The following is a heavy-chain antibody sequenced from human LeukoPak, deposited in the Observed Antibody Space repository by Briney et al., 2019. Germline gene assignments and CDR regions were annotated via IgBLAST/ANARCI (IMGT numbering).Heavy chain of an antibody. V-gene: IGHV4-59*08. CDR3: ARGPYYFDSSGAFDI. CDR1: GGSISSYY. CDR2: IYYSGIS. Sequence: SETLSLTCTVSGGSISSYYWSWIRQPPGKGLEWIGYIYYSGISNYNPSLKSRVTISVDTSKNQFSLKLSSVTAADTAVYYCARGPYYFDSSGAFDIWGQGTMVTVSS. D-gene: IGHD3-22*01. J-gene: IGHJ3*02.